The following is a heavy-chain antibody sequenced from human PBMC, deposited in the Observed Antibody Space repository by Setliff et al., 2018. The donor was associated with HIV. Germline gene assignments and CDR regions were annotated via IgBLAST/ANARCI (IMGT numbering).Heavy chain of an antibody. CDR3: AIDNRGGVGAPYYFDY. Sequence: GASVKVSCKVSGYTLTKLSMHWVRQAPGKGLEWMGGFDPELGETFFAQRFQGRITMTGDTSADTAHMELRSLRSDDTATYYCAIDNRGGVGAPYYFDYWSQGARVTVSS. CDR1: GYTLTKLS. J-gene: IGHJ4*02. V-gene: IGHV1-24*01. CDR2: FDPELGET. D-gene: IGHD1-26*01.